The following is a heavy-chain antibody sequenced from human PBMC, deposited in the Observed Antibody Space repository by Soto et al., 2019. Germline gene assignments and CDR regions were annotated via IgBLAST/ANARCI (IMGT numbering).Heavy chain of an antibody. CDR2: IYQSGST. CDR1: GAPITSGAYS. D-gene: IGHD2-21*02. CDR3: ARDMSGCSSSDCYLSGWFDP. V-gene: IGHV4-30-2*01. Sequence: SETLSLTCTVSGAPITSGAYSWSWIRQPPGKGLEWIGFIYQSGSTHYNPSLKSRVTISVDRSKNHFSLQLTSLTAADTAVYCCARDMSGCSSSDCYLSGWFDPWGPGTLVTVSS. J-gene: IGHJ5*02.